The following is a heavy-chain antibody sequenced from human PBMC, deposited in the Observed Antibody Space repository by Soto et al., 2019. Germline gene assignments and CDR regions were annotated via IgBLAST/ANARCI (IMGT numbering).Heavy chain of an antibody. CDR3: AKASPYYYDSSGGSAEYFQH. Sequence: GGSLRLSCAASGFTFSSYGMHWVRQAPGKGLEWVAVISYDGSNKYYADSVKGRFTISRDNSKNTLYLQMNSLRAEDTAVYYCAKASPYYYDSSGGSAEYFQHWGQGTLVTVSS. J-gene: IGHJ1*01. CDR1: GFTFSSYG. CDR2: ISYDGSNK. V-gene: IGHV3-30*18. D-gene: IGHD3-22*01.